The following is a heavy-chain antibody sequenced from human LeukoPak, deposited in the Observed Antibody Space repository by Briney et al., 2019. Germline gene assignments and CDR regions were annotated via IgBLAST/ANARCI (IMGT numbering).Heavy chain of an antibody. CDR2: TYYRSKWHN. D-gene: IGHD5-12*01. J-gene: IGHJ4*02. Sequence: SQTLSLTRAISGDSVSNKNTAWNWIRQSPSRGLEWLGRTYYRSKWHNTYAASVKSRITINPDTSKNQFSLQLNSVTPEDTAVYFCVRLAGGDIGYWGQGTLVTVSS. CDR1: GDSVSNKNTA. CDR3: VRLAGGDIGY. V-gene: IGHV6-1*01.